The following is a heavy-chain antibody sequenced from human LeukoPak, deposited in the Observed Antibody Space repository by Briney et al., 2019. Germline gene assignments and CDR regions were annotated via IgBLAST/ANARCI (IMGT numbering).Heavy chain of an antibody. D-gene: IGHD1-26*01. CDR1: GFSFSTYS. V-gene: IGHV3-21*01. CDR2: IDGRSNYK. J-gene: IGHJ3*01. Sequence: GESLRLSCAASGFSFSTYSMHWVRQAPGKGLEWVSSIDGRSNYKYYADSVKGRFTISRDNAQSSLFLQMNSLRAEDTALYYCAREDGIVGASSAFDVWGQGTMVTVSS. CDR3: AREDGIVGASSAFDV.